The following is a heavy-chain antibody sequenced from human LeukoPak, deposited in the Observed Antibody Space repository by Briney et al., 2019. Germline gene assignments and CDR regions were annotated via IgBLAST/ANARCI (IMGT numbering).Heavy chain of an antibody. CDR3: ARDAPAMVI. CDR2: IWYDGSNK. CDR1: GFTFSSYG. J-gene: IGHJ4*02. D-gene: IGHD5-18*01. Sequence: GGSLRLSCAASGFTFSSYGMHWVRQAPGKGLEWVAVIWYDGSNKYYADSVKGRFTISRDSSKNTLYLQMNSLRAEDTAVYYCARDAPAMVIWGQGTLVTVSS. V-gene: IGHV3-33*01.